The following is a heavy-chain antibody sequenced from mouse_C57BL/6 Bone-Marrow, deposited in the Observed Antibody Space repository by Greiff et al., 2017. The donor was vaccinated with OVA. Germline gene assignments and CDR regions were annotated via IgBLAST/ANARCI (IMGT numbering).Heavy chain of an antibody. V-gene: IGHV1-55*01. Sequence: VQLQQPGAELVKPGASVKMSCKASGYTFTSYWITWVKQRPGQGLEWIGDIYPGSGSTNYNEKFKSKATLTVDTSSSTAYMQLSSLTSEDSAVYYCAREDLITTVDYAMDYWGQGTSVTVSS. CDR1: GYTFTSYW. D-gene: IGHD1-1*01. CDR3: AREDLITTVDYAMDY. J-gene: IGHJ4*01. CDR2: IYPGSGST.